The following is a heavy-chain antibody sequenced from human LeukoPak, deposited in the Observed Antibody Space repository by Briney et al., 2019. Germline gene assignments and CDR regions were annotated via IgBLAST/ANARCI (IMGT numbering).Heavy chain of an antibody. CDR1: GFTFTSSA. CDR2: IVVGSGNT. Sequence: SVKVSCKASGFTFTSSAMQWVRQARGQRLEWIGWIVVGSGNTNYAQKFQERVTITRDMSTSTAYMELSSLRSEDTAVYYCAAATDYYDSSGYYDRNWFDPWGQGTLVTVSS. J-gene: IGHJ5*02. V-gene: IGHV1-58*02. CDR3: AAATDYYDSSGYYDRNWFDP. D-gene: IGHD3-22*01.